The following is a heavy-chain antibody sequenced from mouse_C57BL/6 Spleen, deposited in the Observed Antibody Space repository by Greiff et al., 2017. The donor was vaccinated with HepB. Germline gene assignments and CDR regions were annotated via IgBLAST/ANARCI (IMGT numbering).Heavy chain of an antibody. J-gene: IGHJ4*01. V-gene: IGHV2-2*01. CDR1: GFSLTSYG. CDR2: IWSGGST. D-gene: IGHD1-1*01. Sequence: VHLVESGPGLVQPSQSLSITCTVSGFSLTSYGVHWVRHSPGKGLEWLGVIWSGGSTDYNAAFISRLSISKDNSKSQVFFKMNSLQADDTAIYYCARKSSTVVDAMDYWGQGTSVTVSS. CDR3: ARKSSTVVDAMDY.